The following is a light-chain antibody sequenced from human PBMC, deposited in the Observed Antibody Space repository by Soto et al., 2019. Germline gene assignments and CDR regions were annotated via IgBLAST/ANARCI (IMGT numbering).Light chain of an antibody. CDR3: QQYGRSPT. V-gene: IGKV3-20*01. Sequence: EIALTQSPGTLSLSPGERATLSCRSSQSVSSNYLAWYQQKPDQAPMLVIYDVSGRATGIPDRFSGSGSGTDCTLPISRLDPEDLAVYYCQQYGRSPTFGQGTKVEIK. CDR1: QSVSSNY. J-gene: IGKJ1*01. CDR2: DVS.